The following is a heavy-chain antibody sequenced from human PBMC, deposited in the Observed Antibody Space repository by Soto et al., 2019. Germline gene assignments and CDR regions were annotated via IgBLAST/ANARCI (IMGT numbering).Heavy chain of an antibody. Sequence: PGESLKISCGASGFTFNTYSMNWVRQAPGKGLEWVSSISTGGTSIVYADSVRGRFSISRDNTNNSLYLQMNSLRAEDTAVYYCVRHHFGSSSDYWGHGTLVTVSS. CDR3: VRHHFGSSSDY. V-gene: IGHV3-21*01. CDR2: ISTGGTSI. J-gene: IGHJ4*01. CDR1: GFTFNTYS. D-gene: IGHD3-10*01.